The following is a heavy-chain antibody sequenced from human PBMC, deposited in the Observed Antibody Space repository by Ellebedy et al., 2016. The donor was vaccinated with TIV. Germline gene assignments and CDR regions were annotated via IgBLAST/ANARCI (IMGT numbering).Heavy chain of an antibody. CDR3: ARTSILTSNFDY. D-gene: IGHD2-21*01. CDR1: GYTFTSYA. V-gene: IGHV1-18*01. CDR2: INVNDGDT. J-gene: IGHJ4*02. Sequence: AASVKVSCKAFGYTFTSYAISWVRQAPGQGLEWMGRINVNDGDTKYAQKFQGRVTMTTDTSTSTAYMDLRSLRSDDTAVYFCARTSILTSNFDYWGQGTLVSVSS.